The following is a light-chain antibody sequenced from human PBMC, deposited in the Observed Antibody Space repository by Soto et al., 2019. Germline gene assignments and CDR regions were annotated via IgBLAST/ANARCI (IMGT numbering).Light chain of an antibody. J-gene: IGKJ5*01. CDR1: QSVSSSY. CDR3: QQYGSSP. V-gene: IGKV3-20*01. CDR2: GAS. Sequence: EIVWTQSPGTLAFSPGERATLSFRASQSVSSSYLAWYQQKPGQAPRLLIYGASSRATGIPDRFSGSGSGTDFTLTISRLEPEDFAVYYCQQYGSSPFGQGTLLETK.